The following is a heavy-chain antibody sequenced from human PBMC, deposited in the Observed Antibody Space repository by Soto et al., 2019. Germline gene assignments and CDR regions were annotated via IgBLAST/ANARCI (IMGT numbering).Heavy chain of an antibody. Sequence: GGSLRLSCAASGFRFSAYGMNWVRQAPGKGLEWVSYINSGSSATYYADSVKGRFTISRDNAKNSLYLQMNSLRAEDTAVYFCARDVRGLIGDYWGQGTLVTSPQ. D-gene: IGHD3-10*02. V-gene: IGHV3-48*01. CDR1: GFRFSAYG. CDR3: ARDVRGLIGDY. CDR2: INSGSSAT. J-gene: IGHJ4*02.